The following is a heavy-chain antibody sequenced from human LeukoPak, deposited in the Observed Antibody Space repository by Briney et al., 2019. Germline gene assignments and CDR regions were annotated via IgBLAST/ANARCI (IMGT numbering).Heavy chain of an antibody. CDR2: INPKSGGT. CDR3: ARVGSDNSWIDY. D-gene: IGHD6-13*01. J-gene: IGHJ4*02. V-gene: IGHV1-2*02. Sequence: GASVKVSCKASGYTFTDYYIHWVRQAPGQGLEWMGWINPKSGGTKHVVNFQGRVTMTRDTSISTAYMELSRLRSDDTAVYYCARVGSDNSWIDYWGQGTLVTVSS. CDR1: GYTFTDYY.